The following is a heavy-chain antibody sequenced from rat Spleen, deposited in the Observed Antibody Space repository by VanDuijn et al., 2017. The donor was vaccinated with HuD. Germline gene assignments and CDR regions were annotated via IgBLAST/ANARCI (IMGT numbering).Heavy chain of an antibody. J-gene: IGHJ2*01. V-gene: IGHV5-22*01. CDR1: GFTFSDYY. Sequence: EVQLVESGGGLVQPGRSLKLSCAASGFTFSDYYMAWVRQAPEKGLEWVASITYEGSSSYYGDSVKGRFTISRDNAKSTLYLQMDSLRSEDTATYYCARKGDYWGQGVMVTVSS. CDR3: ARKGDY. CDR2: ITYEGSSS.